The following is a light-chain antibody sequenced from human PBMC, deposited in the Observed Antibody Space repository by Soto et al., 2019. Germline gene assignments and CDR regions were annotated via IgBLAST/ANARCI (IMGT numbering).Light chain of an antibody. CDR1: SSDVGAHNY. V-gene: IGLV2-14*03. J-gene: IGLJ1*01. CDR3: NSHTHKATRV. Sequence: QSALTQPASVSGSPAQSITISCSGTSSDVGAHNYVSWFRHHPDKAPKLIIFDVSNRPSGVSNRFSGSKSGNTASLTISGLQDEDEADYCCNSHTHKATRVFGTGTKLTVL. CDR2: DVS.